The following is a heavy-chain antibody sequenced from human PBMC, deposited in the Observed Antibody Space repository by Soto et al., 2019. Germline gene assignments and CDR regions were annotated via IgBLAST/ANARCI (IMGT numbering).Heavy chain of an antibody. CDR3: ARVSSPSIAARVNWFAP. V-gene: IGHV1-8*01. CDR1: GYTFTSYD. CDR2: MNPNSGNT. D-gene: IGHD6-6*01. J-gene: IGHJ5*02. Sequence: QVQLVKSGAEVKKPGASVKVSCKASGYTFTSYDINWVRQATGQGLEWMGWMNPNSGNTGYAQKFQGRVTMTRDTSISTADMELTSLRSEDTAVYYCARVSSPSIAARVNWFAPWCQGTLVTVSS.